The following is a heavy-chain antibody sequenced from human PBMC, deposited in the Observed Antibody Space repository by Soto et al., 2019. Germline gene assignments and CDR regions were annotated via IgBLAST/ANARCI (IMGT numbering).Heavy chain of an antibody. J-gene: IGHJ5*02. CDR3: ARLGAYHQSLDP. Sequence: PSDPLSFTLNTSASPFLHSYWSWFRQPPGKGLEWVGYLYYGGTTPYNPSLKRRVTISLATSKSQFSLRLASVTAADTAVYYCARLGAYHQSLDPWGPGILVTVS. CDR1: ASPFLHSY. CDR2: LYYGGTT. D-gene: IGHD2-21*01. V-gene: IGHV4-59*08.